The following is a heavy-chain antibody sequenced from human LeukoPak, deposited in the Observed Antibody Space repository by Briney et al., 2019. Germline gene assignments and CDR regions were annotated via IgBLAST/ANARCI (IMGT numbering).Heavy chain of an antibody. Sequence: QPGGSLRLSCAASGFTFSSYGMHWVRQAPGKGLEWVAFIRYDGSNKYYADSVKGRFTISRDNSKNTLYLQMNSLRAEDTAVYYCAKFRSLGAARPIDYWGQGTLVTVSS. CDR2: IRYDGSNK. D-gene: IGHD6-6*01. CDR1: GFTFSSYG. V-gene: IGHV3-30*02. CDR3: AKFRSLGAARPIDY. J-gene: IGHJ4*02.